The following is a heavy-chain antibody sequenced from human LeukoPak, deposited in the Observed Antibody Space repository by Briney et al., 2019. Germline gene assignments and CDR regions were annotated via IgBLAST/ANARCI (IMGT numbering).Heavy chain of an antibody. J-gene: IGHJ4*02. D-gene: IGHD6-13*01. CDR1: GFTFSSYS. CDR2: MNQDGSEI. V-gene: IGHV3-7*01. CDR3: ARAGLGAAADV. Sequence: PGGSLRLSCAASGFTFSSYSMNWVRQAPGKGLEWVANMNQDGSEIYHVDSVKDRFTISRDNAENTVYLQMNSLRVEDTAVYYCARAGLGAAADVWGQGALVTVSS.